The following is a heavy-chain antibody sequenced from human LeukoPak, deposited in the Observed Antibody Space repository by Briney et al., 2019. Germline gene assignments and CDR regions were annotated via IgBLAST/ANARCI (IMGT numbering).Heavy chain of an antibody. Sequence: SETLSLTCSVSGDSISMHYWSWIRQPAGKGLEWIGRIYTSGSTNYNPSLKSRVTMSVDTSKNQFSLKLSSVTAADTAVYYCARSPTVWFGDFDYWGQGTLVTVSS. CDR3: ARSPTVWFGDFDY. D-gene: IGHD3-10*01. CDR2: IYTSGST. CDR1: GDSISMHY. J-gene: IGHJ4*02. V-gene: IGHV4-4*07.